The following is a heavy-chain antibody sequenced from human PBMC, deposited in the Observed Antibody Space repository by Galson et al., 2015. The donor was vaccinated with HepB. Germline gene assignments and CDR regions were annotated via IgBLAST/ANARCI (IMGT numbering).Heavy chain of an antibody. CDR3: TRGSRSWSFLFGRSQNNWFDP. CDR1: GFTFSGSA. V-gene: IGHV3-73*01. J-gene: IGHJ5*02. CDR2: IRSKANSYAT. D-gene: IGHD6-13*01. Sequence: SLRLSCAASGFTFSGSAMHWVRQASGKGLEWVGRIRSKANSYATAYAASVKGRFTISRDDSKNTAYLQMNSLKTEDTAVYYCTRGSRSWSFLFGRSQNNWFDPWGQGTLVTVSS.